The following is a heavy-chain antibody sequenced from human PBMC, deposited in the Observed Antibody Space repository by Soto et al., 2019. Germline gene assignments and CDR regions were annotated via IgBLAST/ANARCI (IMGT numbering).Heavy chain of an antibody. CDR2: LSRSGNTV. J-gene: IGHJ3*02. D-gene: IGHD6-19*01. V-gene: IGHV3-11*01. Sequence: QVHLVESGGGLVQPGGSLRRSCAASGFTFGDYEMSWIRQAAGEGPEWVSVLSRSGNTVYYEDSVKGLFNISRAHAENSLHLQRASLRIEDTATYFGARSSGWYEEHAFDMWGQGTIVT. CDR3: ARSSGWYEEHAFDM. CDR1: GFTFGDYE.